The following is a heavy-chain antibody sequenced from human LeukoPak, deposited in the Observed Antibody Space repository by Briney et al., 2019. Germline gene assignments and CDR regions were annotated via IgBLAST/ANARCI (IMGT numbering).Heavy chain of an antibody. Sequence: GGSLRLSCAASGFTFSSYGMHWVRQAPGKGLEWVAVIWYDGSNKYYADSVKGRFTISRDNSKNTLYLQMNSLRAEDTAVYYCARVRYYYGSGSYYNAPPYYYYGMDVWGQGTTVTVSS. CDR3: ARVRYYYGSGSYYNAPPYYYYGMDV. CDR2: IWYDGSNK. V-gene: IGHV3-33*01. J-gene: IGHJ6*02. D-gene: IGHD3-10*01. CDR1: GFTFSSYG.